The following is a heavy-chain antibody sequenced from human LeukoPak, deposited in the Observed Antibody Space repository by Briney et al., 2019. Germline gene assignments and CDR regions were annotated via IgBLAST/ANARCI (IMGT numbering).Heavy chain of an antibody. J-gene: IGHJ4*02. V-gene: IGHV1-18*01. CDR1: GYXFSSYG. D-gene: IGHD3-22*01. CDR3: ARGYYYDSSRGHYIGGDFDY. CDR2: FSPYNGNT. Sequence: ASVKVSCKSSGYXFSSYGISWVRQAPGQGLEWMGCFSPYNGNTNYAQRLQGRVTMTVDTSTSTAYMEMRRLRSDDTAVDYCARGYYYDSSRGHYIGGDFDYWGQGTLATVSS.